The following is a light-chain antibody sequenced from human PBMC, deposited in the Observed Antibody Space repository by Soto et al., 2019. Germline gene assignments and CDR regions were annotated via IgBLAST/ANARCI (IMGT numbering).Light chain of an antibody. CDR3: QQSYSTPGT. CDR1: QTISSY. J-gene: IGKJ4*01. CDR2: SAS. Sequence: DIQMTQSPASLSASVGERVTITCRASQTISSYLNWYQQKPGAAPKLLIYSASTLQTGVPSRFSGSGFGTDYTLTISSLQPEDFATYYCQQSYSTPGTFGGGTKVDIK. V-gene: IGKV1-39*01.